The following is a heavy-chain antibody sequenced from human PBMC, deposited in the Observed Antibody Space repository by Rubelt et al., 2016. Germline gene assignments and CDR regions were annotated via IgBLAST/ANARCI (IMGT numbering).Heavy chain of an antibody. J-gene: IGHJ4*02. CDR2: VYYSGST. D-gene: IGHD3-22*01. CDR1: GGSISSSSDY. CDR3: VSETFFYDSSGAYMSASFDY. Sequence: GAGLVKPSETLSLTCTVSGGSISSSSDYWGWIRQPPGKGLEWIGSVYYSGSTYYSPSLKSRVTISVDTSKNQFSLKLSSVTAADTAVYYYVSETFFYDSSGAYMSASFDYWGQGTLVTVSS. V-gene: IGHV4-39*07.